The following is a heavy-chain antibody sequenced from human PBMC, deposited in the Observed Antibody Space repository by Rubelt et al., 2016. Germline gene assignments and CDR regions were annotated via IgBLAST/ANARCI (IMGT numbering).Heavy chain of an antibody. Sequence: QVQLVQSGAEVKKPGASVKVSCKVSGYTLTELSMHWVRQAPGKGLEWMGGFDPEDGETIYAQKFQGRVTMTRNTSISTAYMELSSLRSEDTAVYYCARGRRFGELCDYWGQGTLVTVSS. CDR2: FDPEDGET. D-gene: IGHD3-10*01. CDR3: ARGRRFGELCDY. J-gene: IGHJ4*02. CDR1: GYTLTELS. V-gene: IGHV1-24*01.